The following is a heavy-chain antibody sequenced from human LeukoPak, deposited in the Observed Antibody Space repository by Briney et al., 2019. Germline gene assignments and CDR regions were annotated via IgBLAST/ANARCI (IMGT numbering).Heavy chain of an antibody. J-gene: IGHJ4*02. CDR2: ITYDGSNK. CDR1: GFTFSSYG. D-gene: IGHD1-1*01. CDR3: ARARISWYDVGY. Sequence: GRSLRLSCAASGFTFSSYGMHWVRQAPGKGLEWVAVITYDGSNKYYADSVKGRFTISRDNSKNTLYLQMNSLRAEDTAVYYCARARISWYDVGYWGQGTLVTVSS. V-gene: IGHV3-30*03.